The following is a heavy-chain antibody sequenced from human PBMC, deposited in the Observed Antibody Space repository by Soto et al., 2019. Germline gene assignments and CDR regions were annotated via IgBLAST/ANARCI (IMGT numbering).Heavy chain of an antibody. CDR3: AHLTITYGGVIGLDAFDT. CDR1: GFSLIPVGVG. V-gene: IGHV2-5*02. D-gene: IGHD3-16*02. J-gene: IGHJ3*02. CDR2: IYWDNDK. Sequence: SGPTLVNPTETLTLTCTFSGFSLIPVGVGVGWIRQPPGKALEWVAVIYWDNDKRYNPSLNSRLSVTKDTSRNQVVLTMTNMDSVDTGTYFCAHLTITYGGVIGLDAFDTWGQGTLVTVSS.